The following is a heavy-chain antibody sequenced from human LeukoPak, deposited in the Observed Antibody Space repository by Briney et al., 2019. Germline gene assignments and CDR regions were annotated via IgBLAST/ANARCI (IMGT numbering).Heavy chain of an antibody. J-gene: IGHJ5*02. V-gene: IGHV1-8*01. CDR2: MNPNSGNT. CDR1: GYTFTSYD. Sequence: ASVKVSCKASGYTFTSYDINWVRQPTGQGLEWMGWMNPNSGNTGYAQKFQGRVTMTRNTSISTAYMELSSLRSEDTAVYYCARDGSGSGSYLSWFDPWGQGTLVTVSS. D-gene: IGHD3-10*01. CDR3: ARDGSGSGSYLSWFDP.